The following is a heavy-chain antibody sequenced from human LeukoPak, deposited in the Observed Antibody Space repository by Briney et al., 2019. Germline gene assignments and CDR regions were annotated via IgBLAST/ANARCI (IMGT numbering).Heavy chain of an antibody. CDR2: IYTSGST. CDR1: GGSISSGSYY. Sequence: SETLSLTCTVSGGSISSGSYYWSWIRQPAGKGLEWIGRIYTSGSTNYNPSLKSRVTMSVDTSKNQFSLKLSSVTAADTAVYYCARDSSREYQLLSLDYWGQGTLVTVSS. V-gene: IGHV4-61*02. J-gene: IGHJ4*02. CDR3: ARDSSREYQLLSLDY. D-gene: IGHD2-2*01.